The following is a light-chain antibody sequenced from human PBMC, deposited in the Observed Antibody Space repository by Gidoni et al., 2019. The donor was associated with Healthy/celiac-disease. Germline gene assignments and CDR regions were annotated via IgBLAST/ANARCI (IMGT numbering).Light chain of an antibody. CDR3: QQYGSSPKT. CDR2: GAS. V-gene: IGKV3-20*01. Sequence: EIVLTQPPGTLSLSPGARATLSCRASQSVSSSYLAWYQQKPGQAPRLLIYGASSRATGIPDRFSGSGSGTDFTLTISSLEPEDFAVYYCQQYGSSPKTFGQGTKVEIK. CDR1: QSVSSSY. J-gene: IGKJ1*01.